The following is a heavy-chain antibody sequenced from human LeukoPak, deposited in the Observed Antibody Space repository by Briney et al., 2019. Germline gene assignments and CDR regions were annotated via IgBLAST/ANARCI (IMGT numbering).Heavy chain of an antibody. Sequence: SETLSLTCTVSGASISSGDYYWSWIRQPPGKGLEWIGDVHYSGSTYYNTSLKSRLTISVDTSKNQFSLKLSSVTAADTAVYYCARVADTAMNYFDYWGQGTLVTVSS. CDR3: ARVADTAMNYFDY. V-gene: IGHV4-30-4*08. J-gene: IGHJ4*02. CDR1: GASISSGDYY. D-gene: IGHD5-18*01. CDR2: VHYSGST.